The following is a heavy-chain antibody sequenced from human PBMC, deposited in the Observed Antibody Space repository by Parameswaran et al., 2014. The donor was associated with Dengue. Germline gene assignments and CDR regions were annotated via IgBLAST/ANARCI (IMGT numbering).Heavy chain of an antibody. V-gene: IGHV3-15*01. J-gene: IGHJ6*02. D-gene: IGHD3-10*01. Sequence: RWIRQPPGKGLEWVGRIKSKTDGGTTDYAAPVKGRFTISRDDSKNTLYLQMNSLKTEDTAVYYCTTDWLRRYYGMDVWGQGTTVTVSS. CDR3: TTDWLRRYYGMDV. CDR2: IKSKTDGGTT.